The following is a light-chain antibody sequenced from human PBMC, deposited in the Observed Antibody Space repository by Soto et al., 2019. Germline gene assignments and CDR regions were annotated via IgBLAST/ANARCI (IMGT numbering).Light chain of an antibody. V-gene: IGLV2-14*01. Sequence: LTQPASVSGSPGQSITISCTGTSSDVGAYKYVSWYQQHPGKAPKVMIYEVSNRPSGVSNRFSGSKSGNTASLTISGLQAEDEADYFCSSYSSSSTLFVFGTGTKVTVL. CDR2: EVS. J-gene: IGLJ1*01. CDR1: SSDVGAYKY. CDR3: SSYSSSSTLFV.